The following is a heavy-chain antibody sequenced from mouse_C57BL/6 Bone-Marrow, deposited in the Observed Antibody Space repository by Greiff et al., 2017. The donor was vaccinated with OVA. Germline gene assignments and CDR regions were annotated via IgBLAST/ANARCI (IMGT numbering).Heavy chain of an antibody. V-gene: IGHV1-81*01. CDR1: GYTFTSYG. CDR3: ARYGSSA. Sequence: VQLQQSGAELARPGASVKLSCKASGYTFTSYGISWVKQRTGQGLEWIGEIYPRSGNTYYNEKFKDKATLTADKSSSTAYMELRSLTSEDSAVYFIARYGSSAWGQGTLVTVSA. D-gene: IGHD1-1*01. CDR2: IYPRSGNT. J-gene: IGHJ3*01.